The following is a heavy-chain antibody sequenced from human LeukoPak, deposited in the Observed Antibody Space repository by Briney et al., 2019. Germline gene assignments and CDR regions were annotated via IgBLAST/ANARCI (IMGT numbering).Heavy chain of an antibody. Sequence: PSETLSLTCTVSGGSISSYYWSWIRQPAGKGLEWIGRIYTSGSTNYNPSLKSRVTMSVDTSKNPFSLKLSSVTAADTAVYYCARDRPLYSSGWSTFDYWGQGTLVTVSS. CDR2: IYTSGST. CDR1: GGSISSYY. D-gene: IGHD6-19*01. V-gene: IGHV4-4*07. CDR3: ARDRPLYSSGWSTFDY. J-gene: IGHJ4*02.